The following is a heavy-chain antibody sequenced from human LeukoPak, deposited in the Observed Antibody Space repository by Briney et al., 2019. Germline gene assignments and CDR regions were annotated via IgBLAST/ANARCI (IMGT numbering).Heavy chain of an antibody. J-gene: IGHJ4*02. CDR2: IKQDGSEK. CDR1: GFTLSMYR. V-gene: IGHV3-7*04. D-gene: IGHD6-25*01. Sequence: RGSLRLSRAAPGFTLSMYRMSWGRQAPGERLEWVTNIKQDGSEKFYVDSVKGRFISSRDNAKNSLFLQLDSLRDEDTAVYYCARITGIEAAGDYWGQGTLVTVSS. CDR3: ARITGIEAAGDY.